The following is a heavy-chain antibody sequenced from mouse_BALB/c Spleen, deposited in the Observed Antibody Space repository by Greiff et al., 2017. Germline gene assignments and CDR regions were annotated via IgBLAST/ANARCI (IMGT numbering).Heavy chain of an antibody. CDR1: GYTFTSYW. Sequence: ELAKPGASVKLSCKASGYTFTSYWINWIKQRPGQGLEWIGRIAPGSGSTYYNEMFKGKAKLTVDTSSSTAHIQLSSLSSEDSAVYFCAFYYRYAMGYWGQGTSVTVSP. J-gene: IGHJ4*01. V-gene: IGHV1S41*01. D-gene: IGHD2-14*01. CDR2: IAPGSGST. CDR3: AFYYRYAMGY.